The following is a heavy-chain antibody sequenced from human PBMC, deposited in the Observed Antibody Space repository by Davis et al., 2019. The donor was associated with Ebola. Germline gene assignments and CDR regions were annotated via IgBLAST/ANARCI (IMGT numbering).Heavy chain of an antibody. J-gene: IGHJ4*02. CDR3: ARTHLNYYDSSGYYGTSYYFDY. D-gene: IGHD3-22*01. CDR2: IYPGDSNV. CDR1: GSRFPSHC. Sequence: GASLKISCNGSGSRFPSHCIGWVRQLPGKGLECIGIIYPGDSNVKYSPSFEGQVTISVDKSINTAYLQSSSLKASDTAMYYCARTHLNYYDSSGYYGTSYYFDYWGQGTLVTVSS. V-gene: IGHV5-51*01.